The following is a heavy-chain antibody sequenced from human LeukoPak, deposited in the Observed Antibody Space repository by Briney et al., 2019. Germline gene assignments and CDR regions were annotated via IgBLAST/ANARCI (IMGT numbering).Heavy chain of an antibody. CDR1: GFTFSSYG. D-gene: IGHD6-19*01. CDR2: ISYDGSNK. J-gene: IGHJ5*02. Sequence: GGSLRLSCAASGFTFSSYGMHWVCQAPGKGLEWVAVISYDGSNKYYADSVKGRFTISRDNSKNTLYLQMNSLRAEDTAVYYCAKEYSSGQNWFDPWGQGTLVTVSS. CDR3: AKEYSSGQNWFDP. V-gene: IGHV3-30*18.